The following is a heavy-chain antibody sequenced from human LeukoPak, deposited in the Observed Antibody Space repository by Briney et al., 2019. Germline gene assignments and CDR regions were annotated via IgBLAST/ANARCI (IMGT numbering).Heavy chain of an antibody. J-gene: IGHJ4*02. Sequence: GGSLRLSCAASGFTFSSYEMNWVRQAPGKGLEWVSYISSGSETTYYADSVKGRFAISRDNAKNSLYLQMNSLRAEDTAVYFCARQARTLEARIPYFDYWGQGTLVTVSS. D-gene: IGHD3-3*01. CDR3: ARQARTLEARIPYFDY. V-gene: IGHV3-48*03. CDR2: ISSGSETT. CDR1: GFTFSSYE.